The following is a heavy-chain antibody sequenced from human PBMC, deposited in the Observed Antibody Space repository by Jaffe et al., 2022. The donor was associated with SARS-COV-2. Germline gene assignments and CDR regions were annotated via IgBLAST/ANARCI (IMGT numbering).Heavy chain of an antibody. CDR1: GGTFSSYA. CDR2: IIPIFGTA. J-gene: IGHJ6*03. CDR3: ARDHRGYFSGPGHYYYYMDV. Sequence: QVQLVQSGAEVKKPGSSVKVSCKASGGTFSSYAISWVRQAPGQGLEWMGGIIPIFGTANYAQKFQGRVTITADESTSTAYMELSSLRSEDTAVYYCARDHRGYFSGPGHYYYYMDVWGKGTTVTVSS. V-gene: IGHV1-69*01. D-gene: IGHD3-22*01.